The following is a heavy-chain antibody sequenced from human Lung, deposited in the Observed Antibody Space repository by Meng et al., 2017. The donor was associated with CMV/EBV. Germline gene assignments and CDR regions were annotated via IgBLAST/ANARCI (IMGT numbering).Heavy chain of an antibody. CDR1: GFTFSTYW. CDR2: INQGGSEK. CDR3: ATSSSGFFDN. V-gene: IGHV3-7*01. D-gene: IGHD3-22*01. J-gene: IGHJ4*02. Sequence: GGSXRLSCAASGFTFSTYWMSWVRQAPGRGLEWVANINQGGSEKYYVASVMGRFTVSRDNAKNSLYLQMNSLRTEDTAIYYCATSSSGFFDNWGQGALVTFSS.